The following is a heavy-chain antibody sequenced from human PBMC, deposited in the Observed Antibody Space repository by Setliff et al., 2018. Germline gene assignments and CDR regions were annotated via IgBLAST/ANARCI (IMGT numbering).Heavy chain of an antibody. Sequence: ASVKVSCKASSYAFSSYGISWVRQAPGQGLEWMGWISAYNGDTNYAQNLQGRVTMTTDTSTSTAYMELRSLRSDDTAVYYCARDRRNIVVAVVNAAFDIWGQGTMVTVSS. J-gene: IGHJ3*02. D-gene: IGHD2-15*01. CDR3: ARDRRNIVVAVVNAAFDI. CDR2: ISAYNGDT. V-gene: IGHV1-18*01. CDR1: SYAFSSYG.